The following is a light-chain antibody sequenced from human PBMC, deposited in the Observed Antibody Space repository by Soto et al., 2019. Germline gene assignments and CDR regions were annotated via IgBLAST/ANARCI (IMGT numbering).Light chain of an antibody. CDR1: QSITSW. Sequence: DIQVSQSPSTLSASVGDRIIITCRASQSITSWLAWYQQKPGTAPKLLIHKASRVESGVPSRFSGSGSETEFTLTISSLQPDDFATYYCQQYFSYPYTFGQGTKVDSK. CDR2: KAS. V-gene: IGKV1-5*03. J-gene: IGKJ2*01. CDR3: QQYFSYPYT.